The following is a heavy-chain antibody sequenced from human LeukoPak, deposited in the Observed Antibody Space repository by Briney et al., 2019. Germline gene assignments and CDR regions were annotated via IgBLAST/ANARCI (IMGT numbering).Heavy chain of an antibody. Sequence: SETLSVTCAVYGGSFSGYYWSWIRQPPGKGLEWIGEINHSGSTNYNPSLKSRVTISVDTSKNQFSLKLSSVTAADTAVYYCASGGPRTLITDYWGQGTLVTVSS. J-gene: IGHJ4*02. CDR3: ASGGPRTLITDY. CDR1: GGSFSGYY. V-gene: IGHV4-34*01. CDR2: INHSGST. D-gene: IGHD1-7*01.